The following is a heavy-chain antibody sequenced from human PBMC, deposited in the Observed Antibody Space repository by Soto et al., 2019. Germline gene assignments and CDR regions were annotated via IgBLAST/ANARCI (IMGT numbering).Heavy chain of an antibody. CDR2: INHSGST. CDR1: GGSFSGYY. Sequence: PSETLSLTCAVYGGSFSGYYWGWIRQPPGKGLEWIGEINHSGSTNYNPSLKSRVTISVDTSKNQFSLKLSSVTAADTAVYYCASSRGYSSSWYDYYYGMDVWGQGTTVTVSS. D-gene: IGHD6-13*01. CDR3: ASSRGYSSSWYDYYYGMDV. V-gene: IGHV4-34*01. J-gene: IGHJ6*02.